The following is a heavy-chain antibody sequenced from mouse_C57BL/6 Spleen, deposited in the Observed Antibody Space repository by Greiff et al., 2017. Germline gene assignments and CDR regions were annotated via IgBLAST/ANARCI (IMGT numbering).Heavy chain of an antibody. V-gene: IGHV14-4*01. Sequence: VQLQQSGAELVRPGASVKLSCTASGFNIKDDYMHWVKQRPEQGLEWIGWIDPENGDTEYASKFQGKATITADTSSNTAYLQLSSLTSEDTAVYYCELGRKYFDVWGTGTTVTVSS. J-gene: IGHJ1*03. D-gene: IGHD4-1*01. CDR1: GFNIKDDY. CDR2: IDPENGDT. CDR3: ELGRKYFDV.